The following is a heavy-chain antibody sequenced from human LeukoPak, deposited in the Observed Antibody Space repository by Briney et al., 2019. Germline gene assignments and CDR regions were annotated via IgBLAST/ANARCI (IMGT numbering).Heavy chain of an antibody. J-gene: IGHJ4*02. CDR1: GGSLSSYY. Sequence: PSETLSLTCTVSGGSLSSYYWSWIRQPPGKGLEWIGYIYYSGSGSTNYNPSLKSRVTISVDTAKNQFSLKLSSVTAADTAVYYCARRGGHGGSFDYWGQGTLVTVSS. V-gene: IGHV4-59*12. CDR2: IYYSGSGST. CDR3: ARRGGHGGSFDY. D-gene: IGHD4-23*01.